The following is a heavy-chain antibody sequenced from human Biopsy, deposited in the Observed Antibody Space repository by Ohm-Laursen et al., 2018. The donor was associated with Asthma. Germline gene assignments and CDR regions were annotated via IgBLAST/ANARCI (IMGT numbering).Heavy chain of an antibody. CDR1: GASIKTDDHY. CDR3: ARASVAASSNWFDP. CDR2: IHYSGST. J-gene: IGHJ5*02. V-gene: IGHV4-30-4*01. Sequence: PSETLSLTCIASGASIKTDDHYWSWLRQPPGKGLEWFGFIHYSGSTSYNPSLKGGVTISVDTSKNQFSLKLSSVTAADTAVYYCARASVAASSNWFDPWGQGTLVTVSS. D-gene: IGHD6-19*01.